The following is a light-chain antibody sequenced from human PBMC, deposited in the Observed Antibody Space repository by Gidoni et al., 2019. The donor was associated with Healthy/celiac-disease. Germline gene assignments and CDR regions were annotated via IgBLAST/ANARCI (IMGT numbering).Light chain of an antibody. Sequence: IVLTQSPGTLSLSPGERATLSCRASQRVSSSYLAWYQQKPGQAPRLLIYGASSRATGIPDRFSGSGSGTDFTLTISRLEPEDFAVYYCQQYGSSPNTFGQGTKLEIK. CDR1: QRVSSSY. J-gene: IGKJ2*01. CDR3: QQYGSSPNT. V-gene: IGKV3-20*01. CDR2: GAS.